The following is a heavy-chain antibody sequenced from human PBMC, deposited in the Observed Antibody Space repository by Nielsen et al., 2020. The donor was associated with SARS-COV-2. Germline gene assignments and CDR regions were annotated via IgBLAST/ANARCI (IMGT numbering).Heavy chain of an antibody. Sequence: SETLSLTCTVSGGSISSGSYYWSWIRQPPGKGLEWIGYIYYSGSTNYNPSLKSRVTISVDTSKNQFSLKLSSVTAADTAVYYCARAMSSAGSSWYYYYYGMDVWGQGTTVTVSS. CDR3: ARAMSSAGSSWYYYYYGMDV. CDR1: GGSISSGSYY. J-gene: IGHJ6*02. CDR2: IYYSGST. V-gene: IGHV4-61*01. D-gene: IGHD6-13*01.